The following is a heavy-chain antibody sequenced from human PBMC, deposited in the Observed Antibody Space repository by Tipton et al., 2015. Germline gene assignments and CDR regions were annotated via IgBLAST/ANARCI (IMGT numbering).Heavy chain of an antibody. D-gene: IGHD1-26*01. CDR3: VRSIGWGFDP. V-gene: IGHV3-53*01. J-gene: IGHJ5*02. CDR1: GFTVTNNY. Sequence: SLRLSCAASGFTVTNNYMTWVRQTPGKGLEWVSLIYNGGSTNYADSVKGRFTISRDNAKNTLYLQMNSLSVEDTAVYYCVRSIGWGFDPWGQGTLVTVSS. CDR2: IYNGGST.